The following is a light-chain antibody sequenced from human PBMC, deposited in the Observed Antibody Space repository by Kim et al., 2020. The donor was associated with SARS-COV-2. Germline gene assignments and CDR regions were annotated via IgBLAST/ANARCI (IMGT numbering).Light chain of an antibody. CDR2: QAS. V-gene: IGKV1-5*01. CDR1: QSISL. CDR3: QRYDSYPYT. Sequence: DIYMTQSPSTLSASVGDRVTITCRASQSISLLAWYQQKPGKAPKLLFNQASTLESGVPSWFSSSGSGTDTSLTISSLQPDYFATYHCQRYDSYPYTFGQGTKLEI. J-gene: IGKJ2*01.